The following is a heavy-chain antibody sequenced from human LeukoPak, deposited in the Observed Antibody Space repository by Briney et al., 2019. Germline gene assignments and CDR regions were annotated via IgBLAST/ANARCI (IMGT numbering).Heavy chain of an antibody. CDR2: INSDGSST. V-gene: IGHV3-74*01. CDR3: ARGSGWYHFDY. CDR1: GFTFSSYW. J-gene: IGHJ4*02. D-gene: IGHD6-19*01. Sequence: GGSLRLSCAASGFTFSSYWMHWVRQAPGKGLVWVSRINSDGSSTSYADSVKGRFTISRDNAKNTLYLQMNSLRAEDTAVYYCARGSGWYHFDYWGQGTLVTVSS.